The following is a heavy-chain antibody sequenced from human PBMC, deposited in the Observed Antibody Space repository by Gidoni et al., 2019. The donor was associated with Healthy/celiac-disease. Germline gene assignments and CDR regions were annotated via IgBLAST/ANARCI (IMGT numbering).Heavy chain of an antibody. CDR3: AKAPGRSSGYWVY. CDR1: GFPFSSDA. Sequence: EVQLLESGGGLVQPGGSLRLSCAASGFPFSSDALSWVRQAPGKGLEGVSAISGSGGRTYDADSVKGRFTISRDNSKNTLYLQMNSLRAEDTAVYYCAKAPGRSSGYWVYWGQGTLVTVSS. D-gene: IGHD3-22*01. V-gene: IGHV3-23*01. J-gene: IGHJ4*02. CDR2: ISGSGGRT.